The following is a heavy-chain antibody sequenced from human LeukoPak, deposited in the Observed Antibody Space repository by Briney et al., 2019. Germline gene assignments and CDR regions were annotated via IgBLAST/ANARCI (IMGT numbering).Heavy chain of an antibody. CDR2: ISGSGGST. Sequence: PGGSLRLSCAASGFTFSSYAMSWVRQAPGKGLEWVSAISGSGGSTYYADSVKGRFTISRDNSRNTLYLHMNSLRAEDTAVYYCAKDLAWTYYYDSSGSDYWGQGTLVTVSS. CDR1: GFTFSSYA. J-gene: IGHJ4*02. CDR3: AKDLAWTYYYDSSGSDY. D-gene: IGHD3-22*01. V-gene: IGHV3-23*01.